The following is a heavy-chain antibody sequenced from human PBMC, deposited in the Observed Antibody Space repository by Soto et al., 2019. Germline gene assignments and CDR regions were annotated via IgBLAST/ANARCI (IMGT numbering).Heavy chain of an antibody. CDR1: GGTSSSNA. CDR3: ACSVVPAAIGFGYYYYGMDV. Sequence: QVQLVQSGAEVKKPGSSVKVSCKASGGTSSSNAISWVRQAPGQGLEWMGGITLIFGTANYAQKFQGRVKITANETTTTAYMEGSRVRSEDTAVYYCACSVVPAAIGFGYYYYGMDVWGQGTTVTVSS. CDR2: ITLIFGTA. D-gene: IGHD2-2*02. J-gene: IGHJ6*02. V-gene: IGHV1-69*01.